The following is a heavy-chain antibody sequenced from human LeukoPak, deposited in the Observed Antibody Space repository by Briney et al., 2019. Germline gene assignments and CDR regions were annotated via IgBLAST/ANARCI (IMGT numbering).Heavy chain of an antibody. J-gene: IGHJ4*02. CDR2: ISSSSSYI. CDR1: GFTFSSYS. V-gene: IGHV3-21*01. Sequence: GGSLRLSCAASGFTFSSYSMNWVRQAPGKGLEWVSSISSSSSYIYYADSVKGRFTISRDNAKNSLYLQMNSLRAEDTAVYYCARDPSTGDGYNEIISPEYDYWGQGTLITVSS. CDR3: ARDPSTGDGYNEIISPEYDY. D-gene: IGHD5-24*01.